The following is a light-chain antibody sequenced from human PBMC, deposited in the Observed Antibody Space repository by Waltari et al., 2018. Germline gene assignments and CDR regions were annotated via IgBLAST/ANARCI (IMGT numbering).Light chain of an antibody. J-gene: IGKJ2*01. CDR1: QTVSAW. CDR3: QHYNSYPYT. Sequence: DIQMTQSPSTLSASVGDTVTITCRASQTVSAWLAWYQQKPVNAPKLLIYKASNLKSGVPSRFSGSGSGTEFTLTINSLQPDDFATYYCQHYNSYPYTFGQGTKLEIK. CDR2: KAS. V-gene: IGKV1-5*03.